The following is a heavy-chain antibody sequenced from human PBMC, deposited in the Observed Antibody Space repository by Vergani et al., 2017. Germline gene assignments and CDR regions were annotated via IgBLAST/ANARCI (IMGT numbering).Heavy chain of an antibody. Sequence: QVQLVQSGAEVKKPGSSVKVSCKASGGTFSSYAISWVRQAPGQGLEWMGRIIPIFGTANYAQKFQGGVTITADESTSTAYMELSSLRSEDTAVYYCARVPRSYSYGSYFDYWGQGTLVTVSS. CDR3: ARVPRSYSYGSYFDY. V-gene: IGHV1-69*13. J-gene: IGHJ4*02. CDR1: GGTFSSYA. D-gene: IGHD5-18*01. CDR2: IIPIFGTA.